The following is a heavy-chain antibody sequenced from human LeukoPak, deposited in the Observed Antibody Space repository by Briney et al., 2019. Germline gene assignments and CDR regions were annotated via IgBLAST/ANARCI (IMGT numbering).Heavy chain of an antibody. CDR1: GFTFSSYS. J-gene: IGHJ4*02. CDR2: ISSSSSYI. CDR3: ARVGASEWSIVLGPIKY. D-gene: IGHD2-8*01. V-gene: IGHV3-21*01. Sequence: PGGSLRLSCAASGFTFSSYSMNWVRQAPGKGLEWVSSISSSSSYIYYADSVKGRFTISRDSSKNTLYLQMSSLGAEDTAVYYCARVGASEWSIVLGPIKYWGQGTLVSVSS.